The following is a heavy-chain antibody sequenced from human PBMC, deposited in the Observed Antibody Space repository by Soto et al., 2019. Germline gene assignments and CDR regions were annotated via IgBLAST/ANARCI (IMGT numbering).Heavy chain of an antibody. Sequence: QVQLQESGPGLVQPSQTLSLTCTVSGVSISSHDHYWSWIRQHPGKALEWIGSIYYNGNPYDNPSLKSRITISLDTSKNQFSPKLTSVTAADTAVYYCTRGQDRYKLGFWGQGTLVTVSS. CDR2: IYYNGNP. CDR3: TRGQDRYKLGF. D-gene: IGHD1-20*01. J-gene: IGHJ4*02. CDR1: GVSISSHDHY. V-gene: IGHV4-31*03.